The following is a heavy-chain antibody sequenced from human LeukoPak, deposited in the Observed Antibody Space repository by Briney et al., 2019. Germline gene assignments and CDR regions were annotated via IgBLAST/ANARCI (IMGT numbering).Heavy chain of an antibody. V-gene: IGHV1-8*03. D-gene: IGHD5/OR15-5a*01. Sequence: ASVKVSCKASGYTFTRHAISWVRQAPGSGLEWMGWIRPDSGDTGHAQKFRGRVVITRDNSIDTTYMELSSLTSEDTAIYYCARELSTSVPDFWGQGTLVTVSS. J-gene: IGHJ4*02. CDR2: IRPDSGDT. CDR1: GYTFTRHA. CDR3: ARELSTSVPDF.